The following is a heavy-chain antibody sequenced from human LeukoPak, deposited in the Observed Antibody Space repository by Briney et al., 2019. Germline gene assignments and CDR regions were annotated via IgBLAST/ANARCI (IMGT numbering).Heavy chain of an antibody. CDR1: GFTFDDYG. CDR2: INWNGGST. V-gene: IGHV3-20*04. Sequence: PGGSLRLSCAASGFTFDDYGMSWVRQAPGKGLEWVSGINWNGGSTGYADSVKGRFTISRDNAKNSLYLQMNSLRAEDTALYYCASSRGALYYYMDVWGKGTTVTVSS. CDR3: ASSRGALYYYMDV. J-gene: IGHJ6*03. D-gene: IGHD1-26*01.